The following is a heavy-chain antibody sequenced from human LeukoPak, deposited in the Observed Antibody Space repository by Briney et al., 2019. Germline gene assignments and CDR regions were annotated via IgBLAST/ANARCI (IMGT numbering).Heavy chain of an antibody. CDR2: IYYSGST. CDR1: GGSISSYY. Sequence: SETLSLTCTVSGGSISSYYWSWIRQPPGKGLEWIGDIYYSGSTNYNPTLKSRDTISVDTSKNQFSLKLSSVTAADTAVYYCARHGIYCSSTSCYDDWFDPWGQGTLVTVSS. J-gene: IGHJ5*02. D-gene: IGHD2-2*01. CDR3: ARHGIYCSSTSCYDDWFDP. V-gene: IGHV4-59*08.